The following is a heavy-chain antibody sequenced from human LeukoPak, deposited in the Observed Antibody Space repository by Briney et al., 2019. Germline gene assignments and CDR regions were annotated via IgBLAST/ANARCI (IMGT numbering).Heavy chain of an antibody. V-gene: IGHV4-4*07. D-gene: IGHD6-13*01. J-gene: IGHJ4*02. CDR3: ARGGDSSSWSVDH. CDR2: IYTSGSA. Sequence: SENLSLTCTVSGDSISVYYWTWIRQPAGKGLEWIGRIYTSGSANYNPSLKSRVTMSVDTSKNQFSLRLTSVTAADTAVYYCARGGDSSSWSVDHWGQGTLVTVSS. CDR1: GDSISVYY.